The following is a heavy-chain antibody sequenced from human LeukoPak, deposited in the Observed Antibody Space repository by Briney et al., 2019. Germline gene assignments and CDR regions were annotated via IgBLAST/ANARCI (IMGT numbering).Heavy chain of an antibody. D-gene: IGHD3-22*01. CDR1: GFTFSNYG. J-gene: IGHJ4*02. Sequence: PGGSLRLSCAASGFTFSNYGMHWVRQAPGPGMEWVAVIWYDGSNKYYADSVKGRFIISRDNSKNTLYLQMHSLRAEDTAVYYCARDIAGYYYFDYWGQGTLVTVSS. CDR3: ARDIAGYYYFDY. CDR2: IWYDGSNK. V-gene: IGHV3-33*01.